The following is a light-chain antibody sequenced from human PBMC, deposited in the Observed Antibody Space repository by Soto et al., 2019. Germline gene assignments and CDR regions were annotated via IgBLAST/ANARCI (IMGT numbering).Light chain of an antibody. V-gene: IGKV1-6*01. Sequence: IQMTQSPSSVSASVGDRVIITCRASQTISSHLNWYQQKPGKAPNLLVYAASSLQSGVPSRFTGSGSGTDFTLTISSLQPEDFATYYCIQDYNYPLTFGGGTKVDIK. CDR2: AAS. CDR1: QTISSH. CDR3: IQDYNYPLT. J-gene: IGKJ4*01.